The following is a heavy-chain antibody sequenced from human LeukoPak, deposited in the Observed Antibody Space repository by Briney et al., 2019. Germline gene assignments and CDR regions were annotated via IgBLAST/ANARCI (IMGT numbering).Heavy chain of an antibody. CDR3: ARDSPPPIAAAGPTRFDP. Sequence: SETLSLTCTVSGGSISSSRYYWGWIRQPPGKGLEWIGSIYYSGSTYYNPSLKSRVTISVDTSKNQFSLKLSSVTAADTAVYYCARDSPPPIAAAGPTRFDPWGQGTLVTVSS. CDR2: IYYSGST. CDR1: GGSISSSRYY. V-gene: IGHV4-39*07. J-gene: IGHJ5*02. D-gene: IGHD6-13*01.